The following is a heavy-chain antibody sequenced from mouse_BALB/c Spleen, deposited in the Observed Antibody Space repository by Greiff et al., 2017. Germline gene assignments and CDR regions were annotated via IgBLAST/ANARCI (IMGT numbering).Heavy chain of an antibody. CDR2: ISSGGGST. V-gene: IGHV5-12-1*01. D-gene: IGHD2-1*01. CDR3: ARGDYGNYDAMDY. Sequence: EVQLVESGGGLVKPGGSLKLSCAASGFAFSSYDMSWVRQTPEKRLEWVAYISSGGGSTYYPDTVKGRFTISRDNAKNTLYLQMSSLKSEDTAMYYCARGDYGNYDAMDYWGQGTSVTVSS. J-gene: IGHJ4*01. CDR1: GFAFSSYD.